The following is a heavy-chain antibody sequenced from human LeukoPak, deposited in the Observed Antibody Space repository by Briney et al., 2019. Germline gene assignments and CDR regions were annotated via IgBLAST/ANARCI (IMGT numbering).Heavy chain of an antibody. CDR1: GGTFSSYA. CDR2: IIPIFGTA. D-gene: IGHD6-13*01. V-gene: IGHV1-69*05. CDR3: ARDRHIAAAVYYYYMDV. Sequence: SVKVSCKASGGTFSSYAISWVRQAPGQGLEWMGGIIPIFGTANYAQKFQGRVTITTDESTSTAYMELSSLRSEDTAVYYCARDRHIAAAVYYYYMDVWGKGTPVTVSS. J-gene: IGHJ6*03.